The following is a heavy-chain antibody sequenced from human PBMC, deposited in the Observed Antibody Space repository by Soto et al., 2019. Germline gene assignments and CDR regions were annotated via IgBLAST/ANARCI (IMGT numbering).Heavy chain of an antibody. D-gene: IGHD1-1*01. V-gene: IGHV3-23*01. Sequence: EVQLLESGGGLVQPGGSLRLSCAASGFTFSSYAMSWVRQAPGKGLEWVSAISGSGGSTYYADSVKGRITISRDNSKNTLYLHRNSLRAEDTAVYYCAPRGTPRLFYFGCWGQGTLVTVSS. CDR2: ISGSGGST. CDR3: APRGTPRLFYFGC. J-gene: IGHJ4*02. CDR1: GFTFSSYA.